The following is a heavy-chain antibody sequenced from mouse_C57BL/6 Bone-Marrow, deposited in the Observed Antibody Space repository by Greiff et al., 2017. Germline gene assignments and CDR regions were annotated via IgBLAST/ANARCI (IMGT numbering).Heavy chain of an antibody. J-gene: IGHJ2*01. V-gene: IGHV14-4*01. D-gene: IGHD2-12*01. CDR2: IDPENGDT. Sequence: VQLQQSGAELVRPGASVKLPCTASGFNFKDDYMHWVKQRPEQGLEWIGWIDPENGDTEYASKFQGKATITADTSSSTAYLQLSSLTSEDTAVYYCTTVLYPYYFDYWGQGTTLTVSS. CDR3: TTVLYPYYFDY. CDR1: GFNFKDDY.